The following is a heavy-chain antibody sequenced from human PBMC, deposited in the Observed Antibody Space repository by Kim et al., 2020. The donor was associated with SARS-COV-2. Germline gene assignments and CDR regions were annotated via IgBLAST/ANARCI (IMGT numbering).Heavy chain of an antibody. J-gene: IGHJ4*02. D-gene: IGHD1-26*01. V-gene: IGHV3-66*01. CDR3: ARGYGANSVYGY. Sequence: ADSVKGRFTIYRDNSKNTLYLEMNSLRAEDTAVYYCARGYGANSVYGYWGQGTLVTVSS.